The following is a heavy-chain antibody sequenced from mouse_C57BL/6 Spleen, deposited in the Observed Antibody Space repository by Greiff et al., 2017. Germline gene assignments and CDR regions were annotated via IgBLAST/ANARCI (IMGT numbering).Heavy chain of an antibody. D-gene: IGHD2-2*01. V-gene: IGHV5-4*01. Sequence: EVQLVESGGGLVKPGGSLKLSCAASGFTFSSYAMSWVRQTPEKRLEWVATISDGGSYTYYPDNVKGRFTISRDNAKNNLYLQMSHLKSEDTAMYYCAREGYDEGFAYWGQGTLVTVSA. J-gene: IGHJ3*01. CDR3: AREGYDEGFAY. CDR1: GFTFSSYA. CDR2: ISDGGSYT.